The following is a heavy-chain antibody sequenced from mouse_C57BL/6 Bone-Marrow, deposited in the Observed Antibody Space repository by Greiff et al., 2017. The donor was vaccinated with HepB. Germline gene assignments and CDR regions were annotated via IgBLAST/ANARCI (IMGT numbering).Heavy chain of an antibody. J-gene: IGHJ4*01. CDR1: GYSITSGYD. V-gene: IGHV3-1*01. D-gene: IGHD2-1*01. CDR3: ARGGIYYGNYGAMDY. CDR2: ISYSGST. Sequence: EVKLVESGPGMVKPSQSLSLTCTVTGYSITSGYDWHWIRHFPGNKLEWMGYISYSGSTNYNPSLKSRISITHDTSKNHFFLKLNSVTTEDTATYYCARGGIYYGNYGAMDYWGQGTSVTVSS.